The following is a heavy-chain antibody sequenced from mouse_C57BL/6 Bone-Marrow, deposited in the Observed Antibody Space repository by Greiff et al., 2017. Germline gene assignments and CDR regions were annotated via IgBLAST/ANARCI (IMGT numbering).Heavy chain of an antibody. CDR3: ARDGGNYYWYVDV. CDR1: GFTFSSYA. J-gene: IGHJ1*03. D-gene: IGHD2-1*01. V-gene: IGHV5-4*01. Sequence: EVQRVASGGGLVKPGGSLKLSCAASGFTFSSYAMSRVRPTPEKRLEWVATISDGGSYTYYPDNVKGRFTISRDNAKHNLYLQMSHLKSEDTAMYDCARDGGNYYWYVDVWGTGTTVTVSS. CDR2: ISDGGSYT.